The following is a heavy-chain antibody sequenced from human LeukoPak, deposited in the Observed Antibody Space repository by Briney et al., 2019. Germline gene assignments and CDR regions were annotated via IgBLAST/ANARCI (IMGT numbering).Heavy chain of an antibody. J-gene: IGHJ4*02. Sequence: GGSLRLSCAASGFTFSDYSMQWIRQAPGKGLEWVSYISHSGSPIYYADSVTGRFTISRDSASNSLYLQMNNLRAEDTAMYYCARKSPTSTAHFDYWGQGTLVTVSS. CDR1: GFTFSDYS. D-gene: IGHD1-14*01. V-gene: IGHV3-11*01. CDR3: ARKSPTSTAHFDY. CDR2: ISHSGSPI.